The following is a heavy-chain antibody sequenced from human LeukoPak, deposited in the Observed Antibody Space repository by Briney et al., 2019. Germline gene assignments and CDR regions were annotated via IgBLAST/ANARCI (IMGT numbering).Heavy chain of an antibody. CDR3: ARAPPPVRDYYYYYMDV. CDR1: GYTFTSYG. CDR2: ISAYNGNT. D-gene: IGHD1-14*01. J-gene: IGHJ6*03. Sequence: ASVKVSCKASGYTFTSYGISWVRQAPGQGLEWMGWISAYNGNTNYAQKLQGRVTMTTDTSTSTAYMELRSLRSDDTAVYYCARAPPPVRDYYYYYMDVWGKGTTVTVSS. V-gene: IGHV1-18*01.